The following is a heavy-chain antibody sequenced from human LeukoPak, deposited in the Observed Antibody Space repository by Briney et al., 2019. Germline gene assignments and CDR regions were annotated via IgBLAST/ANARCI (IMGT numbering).Heavy chain of an antibody. CDR3: ARGRVITMVRGVLVY. CDR1: GFTFNSYS. Sequence: GGSLRLSCAASGFTFNSYSMNWVRQAPGKGLEWVSYISSSSSTIYYADSVKGRFTISRDNAKNSLYLQMNSLRAEGTAVYYCARGRVITMVRGVLVYWGQGTLVTVSS. CDR2: ISSSSSTI. D-gene: IGHD3-10*01. J-gene: IGHJ4*02. V-gene: IGHV3-48*01.